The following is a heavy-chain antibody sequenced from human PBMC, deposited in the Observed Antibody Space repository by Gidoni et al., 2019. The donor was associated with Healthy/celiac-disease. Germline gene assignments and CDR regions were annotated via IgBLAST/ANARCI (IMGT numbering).Heavy chain of an antibody. J-gene: IGHJ6*02. CDR2: IRSKAYGGTT. V-gene: IGHV3-49*05. CDR1: GFTFGDYA. CDR3: TREEAYYYYGMDV. Sequence: EVQLVESGGGLVKPGRSLRISCTAAGFTFGDYAMSWFRQAPGKGLEWVGFIRSKAYGGTTEYAASVKGRFTISRDDSKSIAYLQMNSLKTEDTAVYYCTREEAYYYYGMDVWGQGTTVTVSS.